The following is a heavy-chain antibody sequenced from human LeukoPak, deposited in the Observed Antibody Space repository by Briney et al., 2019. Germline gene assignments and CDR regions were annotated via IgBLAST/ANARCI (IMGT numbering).Heavy chain of an antibody. D-gene: IGHD6-13*01. V-gene: IGHV1-18*01. CDR3: ARVVAAAGRYYYYMDV. J-gene: IGHJ6*03. Sequence: ASVKVSCKASGYTFTSYGISWVRQAPGQGLEWMGWISAYNGNTNYAQKLQGRVTMTTDTSTSTAYMELRSLRSDGTAVYYCARVVAAAGRYYYYMDVWGKRTTVTVSS. CDR1: GYTFTSYG. CDR2: ISAYNGNT.